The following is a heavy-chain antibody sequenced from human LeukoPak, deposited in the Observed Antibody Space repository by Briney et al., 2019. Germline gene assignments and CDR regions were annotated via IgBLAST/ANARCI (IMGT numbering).Heavy chain of an antibody. CDR2: INSDGSST. CDR1: GFTFSSYW. J-gene: IGHJ3*02. V-gene: IGHV3-74*01. D-gene: IGHD3-3*01. Sequence: GGSLRLSCAAPGFTFSSYWMHWVRQAPGKRLVWVSLINSDGSSTIYADSVKGRFTISRDNVKNTLYLQMNSLRAEDTAVYYCARGLTIFGVVNDAFDIWGQGTMVTVSS. CDR3: ARGLTIFGVVNDAFDI.